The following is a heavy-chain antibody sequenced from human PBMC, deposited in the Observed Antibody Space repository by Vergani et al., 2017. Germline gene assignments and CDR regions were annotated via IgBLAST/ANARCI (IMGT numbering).Heavy chain of an antibody. Sequence: QVQLVESGGGVVQPGRSLRLSCAASGFTLSSYAMHWVRQAPGKGLEWVAGISYDGSNKYYADSVKGRFTISRDNSKNTLYLQMNSLRVEDTAVYYCARGGGIAARPASRFYQYYMDVWGKGTTVTVSS. J-gene: IGHJ6*03. CDR2: ISYDGSNK. CDR1: GFTLSSYA. D-gene: IGHD6-6*01. V-gene: IGHV3-30-3*01. CDR3: ARGGGIAARPASRFYQYYMDV.